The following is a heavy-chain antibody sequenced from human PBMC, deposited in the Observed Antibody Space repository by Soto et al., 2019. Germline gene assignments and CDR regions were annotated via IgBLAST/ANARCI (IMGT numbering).Heavy chain of an antibody. CDR1: GFTFSSYG. J-gene: IGHJ4*02. D-gene: IGHD2-15*01. Sequence: QVQLVESGGGVVQPGRSLRLSCEASGFTFSSYGMHWVRQAPGKGLEWVAFISYDGSNEYYADSVRGRFAISRDNSRNSVSLDLGSLRGEDTAVYYCAKDISASASCSDYWGQGSLVTVSS. CDR3: AKDISASASCSDY. V-gene: IGHV3-30*18. CDR2: ISYDGSNE.